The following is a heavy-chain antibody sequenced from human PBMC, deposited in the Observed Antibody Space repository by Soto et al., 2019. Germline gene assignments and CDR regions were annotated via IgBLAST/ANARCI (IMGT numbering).Heavy chain of an antibody. CDR2: MMPVYGSA. CDR1: GDTFSRSA. Sequence: QVQLVQSGAEVKKPGSSVKVSCKASGDTFSRSAFAWVRQAPGQGPEWMGGMMPVYGSANYAQKFRGRLTITADDSTSTIYMELSSLSSDDTGVYYCARGGGKIFGAVILQGRHGMDVWGHGTTVIVSS. D-gene: IGHD3-3*01. V-gene: IGHV1-69*01. CDR3: ARGGGKIFGAVILQGRHGMDV. J-gene: IGHJ6*02.